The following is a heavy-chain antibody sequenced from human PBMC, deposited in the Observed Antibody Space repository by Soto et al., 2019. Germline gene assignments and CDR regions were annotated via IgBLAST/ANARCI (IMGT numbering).Heavy chain of an antibody. Sequence: QVQLVQSGAEVKKPGSSVKVSCKASGGTFSSYPISCVRQAPGQGLEWMGGTNANLGTGNYAQKFQGRLTITTDISTTTAYMELSTLRSEDTAVYYCARRDSRGYFRYFDNWGQGTLVTVSS. CDR3: ARRDSRGYFRYFDN. D-gene: IGHD5-18*01. V-gene: IGHV1-69*06. J-gene: IGHJ4*02. CDR1: GGTFSSYP. CDR2: TNANLGTG.